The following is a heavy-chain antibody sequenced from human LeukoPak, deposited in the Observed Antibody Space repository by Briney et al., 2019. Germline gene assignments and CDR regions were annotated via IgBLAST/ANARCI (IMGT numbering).Heavy chain of an antibody. CDR1: GFTFSSYA. D-gene: IGHD3-3*01. Sequence: GGSLRLSCAASGFTFSSYAMHWVRQAPGKGLEWVAVISYDGSIEDYADSVKGRFTISRDNSKNTLYLQVHSLRAEDTAVYYCAKTVLRFLEWASAYYMDVWGKGTTVTVSS. J-gene: IGHJ6*03. V-gene: IGHV3-30-3*02. CDR3: AKTVLRFLEWASAYYMDV. CDR2: ISYDGSIE.